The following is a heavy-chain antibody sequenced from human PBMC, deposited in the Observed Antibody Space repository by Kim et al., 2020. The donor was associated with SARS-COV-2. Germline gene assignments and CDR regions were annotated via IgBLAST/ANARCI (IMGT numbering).Heavy chain of an antibody. CDR1: GYTFTSYY. CDR3: ARAVVVVVAATSDAFDI. V-gene: IGHV1-46*01. D-gene: IGHD2-15*01. J-gene: IGHJ3*02. CDR2: INPSGGST. Sequence: ASVKVSCKASGYTFTSYYMHWVRQAPGQGLEWMGIINPSGGSTSYAQKFQGRVTMTRDTSTSTVYMELSSLRSEETAVYYCARAVVVVVAATSDAFDIWGQGTMVTVSS.